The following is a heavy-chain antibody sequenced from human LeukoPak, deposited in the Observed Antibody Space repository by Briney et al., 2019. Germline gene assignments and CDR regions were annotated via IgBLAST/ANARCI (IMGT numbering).Heavy chain of an antibody. J-gene: IGHJ4*02. Sequence: SETLSLTCTVSGYSISSGYYWGWIRQPPGKGLEWIGSIYHSGSTYYNPSLKSRVTISVDTSKNQFSLKLSSVTAADTAVYYCARDGYYDSSGYFRDDYWGQGTLVTVSS. CDR3: ARDGYYDSSGYFRDDY. D-gene: IGHD3-22*01. CDR1: GYSISSGYY. CDR2: IYHSGST. V-gene: IGHV4-38-2*02.